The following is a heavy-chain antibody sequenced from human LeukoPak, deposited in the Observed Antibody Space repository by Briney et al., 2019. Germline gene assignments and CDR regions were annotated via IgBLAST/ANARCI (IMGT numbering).Heavy chain of an antibody. Sequence: GGSLRLSCAASGFXFSDYYMSWIRQAPGKGLEWVSYISSSSSYTNYADSVKGRFTVSRDNAKNSLYLQMNSLRAEDTAVYYCARDSSSAPVYYYGMDVWGQGTTVTVSS. CDR1: GFXFSDYY. D-gene: IGHD6-19*01. CDR3: ARDSSSAPVYYYGMDV. CDR2: ISSSSSYT. V-gene: IGHV3-11*06. J-gene: IGHJ6*02.